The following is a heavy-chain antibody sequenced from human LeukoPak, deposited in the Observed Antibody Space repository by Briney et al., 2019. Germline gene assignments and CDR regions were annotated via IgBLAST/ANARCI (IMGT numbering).Heavy chain of an antibody. D-gene: IGHD3-22*01. CDR1: GFTFSSYW. J-gene: IGHJ4*02. CDR2: IKEDGSDK. CDR3: ARDRDSSGYYGYYFDY. Sequence: GGSLRLSCVASGFTFSSYWMSWVRQAAGKGLEWVANIKEDGSDKYYVDSVKGRFTISRDNAKNSLYLQMNSLRAEDTAVYYCARDRDSSGYYGYYFDYLGQGTLVTVSS. V-gene: IGHV3-7*04.